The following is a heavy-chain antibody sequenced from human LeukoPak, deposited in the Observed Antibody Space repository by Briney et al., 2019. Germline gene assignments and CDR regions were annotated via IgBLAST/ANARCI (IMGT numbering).Heavy chain of an antibody. CDR1: GGSISTSNYY. CDR3: ATSYYGSGTYYNWFDP. D-gene: IGHD3-10*01. CDR2: IHSIGTT. Sequence: SETLSLTCTVSGGSISTSNYYWSWIRQPPGKGLEWIGYIHSIGTTNYNPSLKGRVTISVDTSKNQFSLKLSSVTAADTAVYYCATSYYGSGTYYNWFDPWGQGTLVAVSS. J-gene: IGHJ5*02. V-gene: IGHV4-61*05.